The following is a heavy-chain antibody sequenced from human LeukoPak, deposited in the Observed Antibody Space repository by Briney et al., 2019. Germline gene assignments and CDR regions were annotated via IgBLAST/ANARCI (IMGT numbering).Heavy chain of an antibody. V-gene: IGHV3-11*01. CDR3: AGAGATVTSLRYFDL. CDR2: ISSSGSTI. J-gene: IGHJ2*01. Sequence: GGSLRLSCAASGFTFSDYYMSWIRQAPGKGLEWASYISSSGSTIYYADSVKGRFTISRDNAKNSLYLQMNSLRAEDTAVYYCAGAGATVTSLRYFDLWGRGTLVTVSS. CDR1: GFTFSDYY. D-gene: IGHD1-26*01.